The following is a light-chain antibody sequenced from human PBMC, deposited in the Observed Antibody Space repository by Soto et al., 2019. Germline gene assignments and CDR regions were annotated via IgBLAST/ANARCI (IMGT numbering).Light chain of an antibody. V-gene: IGKV3-20*01. J-gene: IGKJ4*01. CDR1: QTVRNNY. Sequence: EFVLTQSPGTLSLSPGERATLSRRASQTVRNNYLAWYQQKPGQAPRLLIYDASSRATGIPDRFSGGGSGTSFTLTISRLEPEDFAVYYCQQFSSYPLTFGGGTKVEIK. CDR2: DAS. CDR3: QQFSSYPLT.